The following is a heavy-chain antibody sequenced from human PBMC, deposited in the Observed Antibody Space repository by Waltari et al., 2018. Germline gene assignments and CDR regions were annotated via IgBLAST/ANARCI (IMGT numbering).Heavy chain of an antibody. Sequence: QVQLVQSGAEVKKPGASVKVSCKASGYTFTSYDINWVRQATGQGLEWMGWMNPNSGNTGYAQTFHGRVTMTRNPSLSTAYMELRSLISEDPSVYYCAIFGWVRQLANFDYWGQGTLVTVSS. V-gene: IGHV1-8*01. CDR2: MNPNSGNT. D-gene: IGHD6-6*01. CDR1: GYTFTSYD. CDR3: AIFGWVRQLANFDY. J-gene: IGHJ4*02.